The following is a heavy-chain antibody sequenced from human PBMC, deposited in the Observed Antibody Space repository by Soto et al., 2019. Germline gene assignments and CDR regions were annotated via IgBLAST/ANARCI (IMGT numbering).Heavy chain of an antibody. D-gene: IGHD6-13*01. CDR2: ISGSGGST. J-gene: IGHJ6*02. CDR1: GFTFSSYA. V-gene: IGHV3-23*01. Sequence: GGSLRLSCAASGFTFSSYAMSWVRQAPGKGLEWVSAISGSGGSTYYADSVKGRFTISRDNSKNTLYLQMSSLRAEDTALYYCAREGQQLGYYYYGMDVWGQGTTVTVSS. CDR3: AREGQQLGYYYYGMDV.